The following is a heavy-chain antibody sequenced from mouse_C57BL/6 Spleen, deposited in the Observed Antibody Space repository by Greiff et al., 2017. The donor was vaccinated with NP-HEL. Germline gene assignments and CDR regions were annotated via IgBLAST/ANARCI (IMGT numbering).Heavy chain of an antibody. V-gene: IGHV1-22*01. D-gene: IGHD3-2*02. CDR1: GYTFTNYN. J-gene: IGHJ4*01. Sequence: EVQLQQSGPELVKPGASVKMSCKASGYTFTNYNMHWVKQSHGKSLEWIGYINPNNGGTSYNQKFKGKATLTVNKSSSTAYMELRSLTSEDSAVYYCARSSGLVLYYAMDYWGQGTSVTVSS. CDR2: INPNNGGT. CDR3: ARSSGLVLYYAMDY.